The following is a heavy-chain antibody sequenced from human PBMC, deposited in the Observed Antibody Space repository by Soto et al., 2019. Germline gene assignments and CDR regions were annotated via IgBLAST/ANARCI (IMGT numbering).Heavy chain of an antibody. CDR1: GFSLSTSGVG. Sequence: QITLKESGPTLVKPTQTLTLTCTFSGFSLSTSGVGVGWIRQPPGKALEWLALIYWDDDKRYSPSLKSRLTITKDTSKNQVVLTMTNMDPVDTATYYCAHSQPSYNWNDTPMIAFDIWGQGTMVTVSS. CDR3: AHSQPSYNWNDTPMIAFDI. V-gene: IGHV2-5*02. CDR2: IYWDDDK. D-gene: IGHD1-20*01. J-gene: IGHJ3*02.